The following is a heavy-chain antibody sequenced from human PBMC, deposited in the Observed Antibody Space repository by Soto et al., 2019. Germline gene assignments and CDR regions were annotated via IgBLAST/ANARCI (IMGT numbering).Heavy chain of an antibody. Sequence: SETLSLTCTVSGASISNFSWSWIRQPPGKGPEYIGYIQVGGSTNYNPSLESRVAISVDTSKNQFSLRLTSVTAADTAVYYCARGFGVTTNPPGHWGQGTLVTVSS. CDR1: GASISNFS. CDR2: IQVGGST. D-gene: IGHD4-17*01. J-gene: IGHJ4*02. V-gene: IGHV4-59*01. CDR3: ARGFGVTTNPPGH.